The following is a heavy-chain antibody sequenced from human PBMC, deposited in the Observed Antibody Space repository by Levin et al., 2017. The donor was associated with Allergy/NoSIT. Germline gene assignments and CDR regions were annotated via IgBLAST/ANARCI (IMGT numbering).Heavy chain of an antibody. CDR2: ISYDGSNK. D-gene: IGHD3-10*01. V-gene: IGHV3-30-3*01. CDR3: ARGPRITMVRGVIIPLTGGGIDY. CDR1: GFTFSSYA. J-gene: IGHJ4*02. Sequence: PGGSLRLSCAASGFTFSSYAMHWVRQAPGKGLEWVAVISYDGSNKYYADSVKGRFTISRDNSKNTLYLQMNSLRAEDTAVYYCARGPRITMVRGVIIPLTGGGIDYWGQGTLVTVSS.